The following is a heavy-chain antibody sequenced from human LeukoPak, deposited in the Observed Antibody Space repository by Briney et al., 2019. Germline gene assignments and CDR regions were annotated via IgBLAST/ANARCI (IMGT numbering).Heavy chain of an antibody. D-gene: IGHD3-22*01. CDR3: TTASNYDSSGYDY. CDR2: IKSKTDGGTT. Sequence: GGSLRLSCAASGFTFSSYSMNWVRQAPGKGLEWVGRIKSKTDGGTTDYAAPVKGRFTISRDDSKNTLYLQMNSLKTEDTGVYYCTTASNYDSSGYDYWGQGTLVTVSS. J-gene: IGHJ4*02. CDR1: GFTFSSYS. V-gene: IGHV3-15*01.